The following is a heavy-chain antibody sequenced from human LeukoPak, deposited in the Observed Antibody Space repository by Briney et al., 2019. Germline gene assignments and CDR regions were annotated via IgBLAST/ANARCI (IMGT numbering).Heavy chain of an antibody. CDR3: ARGGNPWDLGFDP. Sequence: ASVKVSCKASGGTFSSYAISWVRQAPGQGLEWMGWISAYNGNTNYAQKLQGRVTITRNTSISTAYMELSSLRSEDTAVYYCARGGNPWDLGFDPWGQGTLVTVSS. CDR2: ISAYNGNT. J-gene: IGHJ5*02. V-gene: IGHV1-8*03. CDR1: GGTFSSYA. D-gene: IGHD4-23*01.